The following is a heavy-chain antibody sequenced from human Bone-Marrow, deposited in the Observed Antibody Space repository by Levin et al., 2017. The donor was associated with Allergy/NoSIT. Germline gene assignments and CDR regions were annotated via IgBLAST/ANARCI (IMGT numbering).Heavy chain of an antibody. D-gene: IGHD3-3*01. CDR1: GFTFNYYA. J-gene: IGHJ4*02. CDR2: ISNSGGGT. CDR3: AKGRARFLEWLSPFDC. V-gene: IGHV3-23*01. Sequence: GGSLRLSCAASGFTFNYYAMSWVRQAPGKGLEWVSTISNSGGGTYYADSVRGRFTISRDNSKNTLYLQMNSLRAEDTAIYYCAKGRARFLEWLSPFDCWGQGSLLTVSS.